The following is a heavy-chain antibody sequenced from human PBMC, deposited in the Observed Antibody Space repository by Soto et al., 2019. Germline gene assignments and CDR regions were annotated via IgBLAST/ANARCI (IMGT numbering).Heavy chain of an antibody. V-gene: IGHV1-69*01. Sequence: QVQLVQSGAEVKKPGSSVKVSCKASGGTFSSYAISWVRQAPGQGLEWMGGIIPIFGTANYAQKFQGRVTITADESTSTAYMELSSLRSEDTAVYYCARALRRSSSWNCCDYYYGMDVWGQGTTVTVSS. CDR1: GGTFSSYA. J-gene: IGHJ6*02. CDR3: ARALRRSSSWNCCDYYYGMDV. D-gene: IGHD6-13*01. CDR2: IIPIFGTA.